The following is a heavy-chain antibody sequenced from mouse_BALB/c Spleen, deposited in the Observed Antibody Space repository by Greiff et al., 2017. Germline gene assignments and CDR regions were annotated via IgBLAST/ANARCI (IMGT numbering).Heavy chain of an antibody. J-gene: IGHJ4*01. D-gene: IGHD2-1*01. CDR1: GFTFSSFG. CDR2: ISSGSSTI. Sequence: EVKLMESGGGLVQPGGSRKLSCAASGFTFSSFGMHWVRQAPEKGLEWVAYISSGSSTIYYADTVKGRFTISRDNPKNTLFLQMTSLRSEDTAMYYCARWGGNLYAMDYWGQGTSVTVSS. CDR3: ARWGGNLYAMDY. V-gene: IGHV5-17*02.